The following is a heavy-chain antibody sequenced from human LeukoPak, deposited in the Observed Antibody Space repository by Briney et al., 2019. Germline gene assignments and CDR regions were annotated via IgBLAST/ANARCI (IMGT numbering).Heavy chain of an antibody. Sequence: PGRSLRLSCAASGFTFNNYGMHWVRQAPGKGLKWVAIISYDGSNTYYADSVKGRFTISRDLSKNTLFLQMNSLRPEDTAVYYCSKDRGVFGVAYSLDYWGQGTLVTVSS. V-gene: IGHV3-30*18. CDR1: GFTFNNYG. J-gene: IGHJ4*02. CDR3: SKDRGVFGVAYSLDY. D-gene: IGHD3-3*01. CDR2: ISYDGSNT.